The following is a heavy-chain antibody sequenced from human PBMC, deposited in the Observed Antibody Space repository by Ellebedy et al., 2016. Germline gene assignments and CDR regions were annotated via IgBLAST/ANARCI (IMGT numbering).Heavy chain of an antibody. V-gene: IGHV1-3*01. J-gene: IGHJ4*02. CDR2: INGGDGKT. D-gene: IGHD1-26*01. CDR3: VKGAGGSYDC. Sequence: ASVKVSCKASGYTFTSYDINWVRQATGQGLEWMGWINGGDGKTEYSQNFQGRVTITRDTSASTAYMELSSLRSEDTAVYYCVKGAGGSYDCWGQGTLVTVSS. CDR1: GYTFTSYD.